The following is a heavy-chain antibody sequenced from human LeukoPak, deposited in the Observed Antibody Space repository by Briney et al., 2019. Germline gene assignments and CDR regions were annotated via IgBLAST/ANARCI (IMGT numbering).Heavy chain of an antibody. CDR1: GFTFRNYG. CDR2: IKQDGSEE. V-gene: IGHV3-7*01. CDR3: ARDRDDGGFEY. J-gene: IGHJ4*02. D-gene: IGHD4-23*01. Sequence: GGSLRLSCAASGFTFRNYGMSWVRQAPGKGLEWVANIKQDGSEEQYVDSVKGRFTISRDNAKNSLYLQMNSLRAEDTAVYYCARDRDDGGFEYWGQGTLATVSS.